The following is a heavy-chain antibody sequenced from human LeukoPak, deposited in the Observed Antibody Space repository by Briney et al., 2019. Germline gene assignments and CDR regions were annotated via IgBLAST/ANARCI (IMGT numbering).Heavy chain of an antibody. D-gene: IGHD1-26*01. CDR1: GFTFSSYS. CDR3: ARVQRELIYYYYYMDV. CDR2: ISSSSSYI. J-gene: IGHJ6*03. Sequence: GGSLRLSCAASGFTFSSYSMNWVRQAPGKGLEWVSSISSSSSYIYYADSVKGRFTISRDNAKNPLYLQMNSLRAEDTAVYYCARVQRELIYYYYYMDVWGKGTTVTVSS. V-gene: IGHV3-21*01.